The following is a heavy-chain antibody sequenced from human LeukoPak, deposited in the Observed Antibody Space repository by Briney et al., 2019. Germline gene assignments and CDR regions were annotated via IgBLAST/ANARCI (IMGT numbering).Heavy chain of an antibody. CDR1: GGSICSYY. Sequence: SETLSLTCTVSGGSICSYYWSWIREPPGKGVELIGCISYSGSTNYNPSLKSRVTISVDTSKNQFSLRLSSVTAADTAVYYCARGGSVVAARLDYWGQGTLVTVSS. D-gene: IGHD2-15*01. CDR3: ARGGSVVAARLDY. CDR2: ISYSGST. J-gene: IGHJ4*02. V-gene: IGHV4-59*01.